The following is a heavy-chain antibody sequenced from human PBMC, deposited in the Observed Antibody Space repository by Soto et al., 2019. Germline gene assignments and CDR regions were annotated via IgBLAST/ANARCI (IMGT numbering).Heavy chain of an antibody. V-gene: IGHV4-59*12. Sequence: GSLRLSCAASGFTFSSYSMNRVRQAPGKGLEWIGYIYYSGSTNYNPSLKSRVTISVDTSKNQFSLKLSSVTAADTAVYYCARGKTYYDFWSGYNWFDPWGQGTLVTVSS. D-gene: IGHD3-3*01. CDR2: IYYSGST. J-gene: IGHJ5*02. CDR3: ARGKTYYDFWSGYNWFDP. CDR1: GFTFSSYS.